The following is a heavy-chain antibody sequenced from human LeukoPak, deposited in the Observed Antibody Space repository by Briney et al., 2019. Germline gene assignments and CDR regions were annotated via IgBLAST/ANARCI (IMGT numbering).Heavy chain of an antibody. CDR3: ARGTGTFDF. J-gene: IGHJ4*02. CDR1: GDSVSSSSAA. CDR2: TYYRSKWYN. D-gene: IGHD3-10*01. V-gene: IGHV6-1*01. Sequence: SQTLSLTCAISGDSVSSSSAAWSWIRQSPSRGLEWLGRTYYRSKWYNDYAKSVKSRISINSDTSKNQISLQLNSVTPEDTAVYYCARGTGTFDFWGQRTLVTVSS.